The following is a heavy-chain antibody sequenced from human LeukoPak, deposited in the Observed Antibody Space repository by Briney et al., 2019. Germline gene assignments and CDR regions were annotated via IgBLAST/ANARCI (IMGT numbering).Heavy chain of an antibody. D-gene: IGHD6-19*01. V-gene: IGHV3-30*04. CDR3: ASSKVAGPRGDY. CDR1: GCTFSSYA. CDR2: ISYDGSNK. Sequence: SGGSLRLSCAASGCTFSSYAMHWVRQAPGKGLEWVAVISYDGSNKYYADSVKGRFTISRDNSKNTLYLQMNSLSAEDTAVYYCASSKVAGPRGDYWGQGTLVTVSS. J-gene: IGHJ4*02.